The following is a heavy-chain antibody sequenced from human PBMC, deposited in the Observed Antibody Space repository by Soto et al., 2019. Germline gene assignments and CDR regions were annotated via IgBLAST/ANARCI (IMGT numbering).Heavy chain of an antibody. V-gene: IGHV4-39*01. CDR2: IYYSGST. D-gene: IGHD2-15*01. Sequence: SETLSLTCTVSGGSISSSSYYWGWIRQPPGKGLEWIGSIYYSGSTYYNPSLKSRVTISVDTSKNQFSLKLSSVTAADTAVYYCARHDRVNVVDTCFDPWGQGTLVTVSS. CDR3: ARHDRVNVVDTCFDP. J-gene: IGHJ5*02. CDR1: GGSISSSSYY.